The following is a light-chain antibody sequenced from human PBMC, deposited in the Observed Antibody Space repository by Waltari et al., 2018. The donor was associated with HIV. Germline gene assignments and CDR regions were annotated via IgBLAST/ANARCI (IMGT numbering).Light chain of an antibody. CDR3: AAWDDSLNGWV. J-gene: IGLJ3*02. CDR2: SNN. V-gene: IGLV1-44*01. CDR1: SSNIGSNT. Sequence: QSVLTQPPSASGTPGQRVTISCSGSSSNIGSNTVNWYQQLPGTAPKLLIYSNNQRPSGGPDRFSGPKSGTAAPLAIRGLQSEDEADYYWAAWDDSLNGWVFGGGTKLTVL.